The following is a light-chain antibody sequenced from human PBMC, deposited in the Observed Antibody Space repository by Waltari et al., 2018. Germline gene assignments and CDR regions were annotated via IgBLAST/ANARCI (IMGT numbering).Light chain of an antibody. CDR2: ATS. J-gene: IGKJ3*01. CDR1: QSISNT. V-gene: IGKV3-15*01. Sequence: EIVMTQSPATLSVSPVERATLSCRASQSISNTLASYQQKPGQAPRLLVYATSARATGVPARFSGSGSGTEFTLTINSLQSEDFAVYYCQQYSDWPPGTFGPGTKVDIK. CDR3: QQYSDWPPGT.